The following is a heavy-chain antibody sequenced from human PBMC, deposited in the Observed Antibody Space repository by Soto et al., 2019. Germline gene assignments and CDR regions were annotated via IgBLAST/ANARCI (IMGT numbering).Heavy chain of an antibody. V-gene: IGHV1-18*04. CDR1: GYTFTSYG. CDR2: ISAYNGNT. D-gene: IGHD6-6*01. J-gene: IGHJ6*02. Sequence: ASVKVSCKASGYTFTSYGISWVRQAPGQGLEWMGWISAYNGNTNYAQKLQGRVTMTTDTSTSTAYMELRSLRSDDTAVYYCARGGIADREGGYYYYGLDVWGQGTTVTVSS. CDR3: ARGGIADREGGYYYYGLDV.